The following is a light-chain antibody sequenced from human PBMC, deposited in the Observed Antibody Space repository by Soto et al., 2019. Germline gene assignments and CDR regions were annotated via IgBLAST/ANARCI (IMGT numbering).Light chain of an antibody. CDR2: DAS. CDR3: QQYNSMET. Sequence: DIQMTQSPSTLSASVGDRVTITCRASQSISSWLAWYQQKPGKAPKLLIYDASSLESGVPSRFSGSGSGTEFPLTISSLQPDDFATYYCQQYNSMETFGQGTKVEIK. CDR1: QSISSW. J-gene: IGKJ1*01. V-gene: IGKV1-5*01.